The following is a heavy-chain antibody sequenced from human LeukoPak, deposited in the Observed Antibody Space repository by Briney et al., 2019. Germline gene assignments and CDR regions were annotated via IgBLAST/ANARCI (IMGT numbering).Heavy chain of an antibody. CDR2: IYYTGST. J-gene: IGHJ4*02. CDR3: ARQGRRMGYDFWSGYRHFDY. D-gene: IGHD3-3*01. Sequence: PSETLSLTCTVSGGSISSSSYYWGWVRHPPGKGLEWIGSIYYTGSTYNKPSLKSRVTISVDPSKNQFSLTVSSVTAADTAVYYCARQGRRMGYDFWSGYRHFDYWGQGTLVTVSS. CDR1: GGSISSSSYY. V-gene: IGHV4-39*01.